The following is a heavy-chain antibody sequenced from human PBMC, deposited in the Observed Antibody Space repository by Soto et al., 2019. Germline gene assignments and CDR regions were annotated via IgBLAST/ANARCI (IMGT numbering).Heavy chain of an antibody. CDR2: IGRRSDI. J-gene: IGHJ6*02. CDR3: AREETAWPLAYGLDV. CDR1: GFSFSTYS. Sequence: GGSLRLSCEASGFSFSTYSMHWVRQAPGKGLGWVSSIGRRSDIYYADSVKGRFTISRDNAKNSVSLQMNSLSDEDTAVYYCAREETAWPLAYGLDVWGQGTTVTVSS. V-gene: IGHV3-21*01. D-gene: IGHD2-21*02.